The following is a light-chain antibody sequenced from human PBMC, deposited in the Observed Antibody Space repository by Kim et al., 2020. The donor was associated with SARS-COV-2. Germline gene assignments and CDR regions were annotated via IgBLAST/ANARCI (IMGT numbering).Light chain of an antibody. Sequence: QSITISCTGTSSDVGNYNFVSWYQQHPGKVPKVMIYEVSKRPSGVSNRFSGSKSGNTASLTISGLQAEDEADYYCCSYVGSSTFVFGTGTKVTVL. V-gene: IGLV2-23*02. CDR2: EVS. CDR3: CSYVGSSTFV. CDR1: SSDVGNYNF. J-gene: IGLJ1*01.